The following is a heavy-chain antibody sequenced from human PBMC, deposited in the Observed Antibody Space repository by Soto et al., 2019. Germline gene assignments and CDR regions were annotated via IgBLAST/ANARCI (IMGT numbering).Heavy chain of an antibody. D-gene: IGHD1-26*01. CDR1: GFTFSTYN. CDR3: AREDGIVGATSAFDY. Sequence: GGSLRLSCAASGFTFSTYNMNWVRQAPGKGLEWVSSINGRGNYIHYEDSVKGRFTISRDNAKKSLYLQMNSLRAEDTAVYYCAREDGIVGATSAFDYWGQGTLVTVSS. V-gene: IGHV3-21*01. CDR2: INGRGNYI. J-gene: IGHJ4*02.